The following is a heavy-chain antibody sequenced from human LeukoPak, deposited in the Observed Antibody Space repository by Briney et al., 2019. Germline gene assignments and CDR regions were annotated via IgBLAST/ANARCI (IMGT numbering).Heavy chain of an antibody. J-gene: IGHJ6*02. CDR2: MNPNSGNT. CDR1: GYTFTSYD. CDR3: ARDNYPNGMDV. D-gene: IGHD4-11*01. Sequence: GASVKVSCKASGYTFTSYDINWVRQATGRGLEWMGWMNPNSGNTGYAQKFQGRVTMTRSTSINTAYLELSSLGSDDTAVYFCARDNYPNGMDVWGQGTTVTVSS. V-gene: IGHV1-8*01.